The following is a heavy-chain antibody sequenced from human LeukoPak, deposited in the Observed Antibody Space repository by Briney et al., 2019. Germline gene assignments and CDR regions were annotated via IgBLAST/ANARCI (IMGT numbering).Heavy chain of an antibody. V-gene: IGHV3-48*01. D-gene: IGHD5-12*01. CDR1: GFTFSSYS. Sequence: PGGSLRLSCAASGFTFSSYSMNWVRQAPGKGLEWVSYISSSSSTIYYADSVKGRFTISRDNARNSLYLQMNSLRAEDTAVYYCAKDYELDYWGQGTLVTVSS. J-gene: IGHJ4*02. CDR3: AKDYELDY. CDR2: ISSSSSTI.